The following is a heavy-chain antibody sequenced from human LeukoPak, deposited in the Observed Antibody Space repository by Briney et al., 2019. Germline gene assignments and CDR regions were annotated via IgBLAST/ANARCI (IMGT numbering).Heavy chain of an antibody. Sequence: PGGSLRLSCAASGLTVSSNFMHRVRQAPGKGLEWVAGIHMDHRTFYADSVKGRFTISRDNSANTIYLQMNSLRAEDTAIFYCASHYGGGQGTPVTVSS. CDR3: ASHYG. CDR1: GLTVSSNF. J-gene: IGHJ4*02. CDR2: IHMDHRT. V-gene: IGHV3-53*01. D-gene: IGHD3-16*01.